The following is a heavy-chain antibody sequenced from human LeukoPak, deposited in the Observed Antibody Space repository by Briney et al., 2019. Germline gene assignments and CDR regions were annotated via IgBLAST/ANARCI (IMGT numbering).Heavy chain of an antibody. CDR3: ARVSPNTVTTLQYFDY. D-gene: IGHD4-17*01. CDR2: IYYSGST. V-gene: IGHV4-59*01. Sequence: SETLSLTCTVSGGSISSYYWSWIRQPPGKGLEWIGYIYYSGSTNYNPSLKSRVTISVDTSKNQFSLKLTSVTAADTAVYYCARVSPNTVTTLQYFDYWGQGTLVTVSS. J-gene: IGHJ4*02. CDR1: GGSISSYY.